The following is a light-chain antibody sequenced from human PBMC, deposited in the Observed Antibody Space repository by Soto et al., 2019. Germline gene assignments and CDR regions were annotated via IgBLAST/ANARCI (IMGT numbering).Light chain of an antibody. CDR3: ATWDDDLYTPI. CDR2: NNN. V-gene: IGLV1-47*02. CDR1: SSNIESNW. J-gene: IGLJ2*01. Sequence: QSVVTQAPSVSGTPGQRVTISCSGSSSNIESNWVYWYQQLPGTAPKLLIYNNNQRPSEVPDRFSGSKSGTSASLAITGLRSDDEADYYCATWDDDLYTPIIGGGTKLTVL.